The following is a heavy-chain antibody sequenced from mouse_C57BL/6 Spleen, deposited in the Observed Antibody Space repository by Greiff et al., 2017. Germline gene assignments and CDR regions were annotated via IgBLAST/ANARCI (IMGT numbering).Heavy chain of an antibody. V-gene: IGHV1-64*01. CDR1: GYTFTSYW. D-gene: IGHD1-1*01. CDR2: IHPNSGST. CDR3: ASPYYYGSGPYAMDY. J-gene: IGHJ4*01. Sequence: QVQLQQPGAELVKPGASVKLSCKASGYTFTSYWMHWVKQRPGQGLEWIGMIHPNSGSTNYNEKFKSKATLTVDKSSSTAYMQLSSLTSEDSAVYYCASPYYYGSGPYAMDYWGQGTSVTVSS.